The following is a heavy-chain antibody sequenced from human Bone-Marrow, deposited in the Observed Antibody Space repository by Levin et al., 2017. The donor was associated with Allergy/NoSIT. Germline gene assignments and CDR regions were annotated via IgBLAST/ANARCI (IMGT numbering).Heavy chain of an antibody. Sequence: GGSLRLSCAASGFTFNNYGLSWVRQAPGKGLEWVSAISGSGNNIYYADSVRGRFPISRDNSKNTLDLQLNSLTAEDTAVYYCAKWASYCGGDCYWFAPFDCWGQGALVTVSS. D-gene: IGHD2-21*01. V-gene: IGHV3-23*01. CDR3: AKWASYCGGDCYWFAPFDC. CDR1: GFTFNNYG. CDR2: ISGSGNNI. J-gene: IGHJ4*02.